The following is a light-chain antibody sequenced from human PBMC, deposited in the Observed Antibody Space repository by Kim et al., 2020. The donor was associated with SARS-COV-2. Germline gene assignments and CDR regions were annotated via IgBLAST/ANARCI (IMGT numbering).Light chain of an antibody. CDR3: QQYDDWPLT. CDR1: QSVNIN. V-gene: IGKV3D-15*01. CDR2: GAS. Sequence: SVSPGERAALSCRASQSVNINLAWYQQKPGQAPRLLVYGASGRATGIPSRFSGSGSGTDFTLTVSSLQSEDVAVYYCQQYDDWPLTFGGGTKLEIK. J-gene: IGKJ4*01.